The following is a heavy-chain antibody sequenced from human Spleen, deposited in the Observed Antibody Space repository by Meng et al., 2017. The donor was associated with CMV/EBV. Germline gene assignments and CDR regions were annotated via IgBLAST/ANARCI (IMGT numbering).Heavy chain of an antibody. J-gene: IGHJ4*02. CDR2: INSYNGNT. V-gene: IGHV1-18*01. Sequence: CKASGYTITTYGVSWVRQAPGQGLEWMGWINSYNGNTDYAHRLRGRLTLTRDTSTSTAYMELRSLTSDDTALYFCATSPDSGGYYRVWGQGTLVTVSS. D-gene: IGHD3-22*01. CDR3: ATSPDSGGYYRV. CDR1: GYTITTYG.